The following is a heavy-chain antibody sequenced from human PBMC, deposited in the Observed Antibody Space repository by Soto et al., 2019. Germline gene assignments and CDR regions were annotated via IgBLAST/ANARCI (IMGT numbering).Heavy chain of an antibody. CDR2: INAGNGNT. J-gene: IGHJ6*02. Sequence: ASVKVSCKASGYTFTSYAMHWVRQAPGQRLEWMGWINAGNGNTKYSQKCQGRVTITRDTSASTAYMELSSLRSEDTAVYYCAREISLEYCTNGVCAPPIRHYYYYYGMDVWGQETTCTVAS. CDR3: AREISLEYCTNGVCAPPIRHYYYYYGMDV. V-gene: IGHV1-3*01. D-gene: IGHD2-8*01. CDR1: GYTFTSYA.